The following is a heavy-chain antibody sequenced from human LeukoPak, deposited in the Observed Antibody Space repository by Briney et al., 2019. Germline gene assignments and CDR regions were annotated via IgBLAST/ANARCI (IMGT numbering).Heavy chain of an antibody. Sequence: SETLSLTCTVSGGSISSSSYYWSWIRQPPGKGLEWIGEINHSGSTNYNPSLKSRVTISVDTSKNQFSLKLSSVTAADTAVYYCARTGGAGVFDYWGQGTLVTVSS. CDR1: GGSISSSSYY. V-gene: IGHV4-39*07. CDR2: INHSGST. J-gene: IGHJ4*02. D-gene: IGHD3-3*01. CDR3: ARTGGAGVFDY.